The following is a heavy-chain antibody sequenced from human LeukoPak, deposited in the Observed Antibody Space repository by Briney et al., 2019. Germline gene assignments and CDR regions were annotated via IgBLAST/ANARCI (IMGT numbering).Heavy chain of an antibody. J-gene: IGHJ4*02. D-gene: IGHD2-2*01. CDR1: GYTFTSYG. Sequence: GASVKVSCTASGYTFTSYGISWVRQAPGQGLEWMGWISAYNGNTNYAQKLQGRVTMTTDTSTSTAYLELRSLRSDDTAVYYCARDLGSGIVVVPAAPFDYWGQGTLVTVSS. CDR3: ARDLGSGIVVVPAAPFDY. V-gene: IGHV1-18*01. CDR2: ISAYNGNT.